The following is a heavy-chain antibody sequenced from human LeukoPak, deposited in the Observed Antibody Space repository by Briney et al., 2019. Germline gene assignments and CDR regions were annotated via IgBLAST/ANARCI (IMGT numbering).Heavy chain of an antibody. CDR2: IYYSGST. Sequence: SETLSLTCTVSGGSISSYYWSWIRQPPGKGLEWIGYIYYSGSTNYKPSLKSRVTISVDTSKNQFSLKLRSVTAADTAVYYCARGGYYGSGNDFRFDSWGREPWSPSPQ. CDR3: ARGGYYGSGNDFRFDS. V-gene: IGHV4-59*01. D-gene: IGHD3-10*01. J-gene: IGHJ5*01. CDR1: GGSISSYY.